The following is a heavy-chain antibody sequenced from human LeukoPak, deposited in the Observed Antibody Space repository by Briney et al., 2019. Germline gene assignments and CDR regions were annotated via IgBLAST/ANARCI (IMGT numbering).Heavy chain of an antibody. CDR2: IFTSGST. CDR1: GGSISSYC. Sequence: SETLSLTCTVSGGSISSYCWSWVRQPPGKGLEWIGYIFTSGSTDYNPSLKSRVTMSVDTSKNQFSLKLSSVTAADTAVYYCVRGVFGVVITWGQGTLVTVSS. V-gene: IGHV4-4*09. J-gene: IGHJ4*02. CDR3: VRGVFGVVIT. D-gene: IGHD3-3*01.